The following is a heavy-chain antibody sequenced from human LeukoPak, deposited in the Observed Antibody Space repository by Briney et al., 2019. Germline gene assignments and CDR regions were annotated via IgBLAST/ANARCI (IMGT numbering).Heavy chain of an antibody. J-gene: IGHJ4*02. CDR2: IYYSGST. CDR3: ARDSGYDSSGYYSTFDY. D-gene: IGHD3-22*01. Sequence: PSETLSLTCTVSGASVSSGSYYWSWIRQPPGKGLEWIGYIYYSGSTNYNPSLKSRVTISVDTSKNQFSLKLSSVTAADTAVYYCARDSGYDSSGYYSTFDYWGQGTLVTVSS. V-gene: IGHV4-61*01. CDR1: GASVSSGSYY.